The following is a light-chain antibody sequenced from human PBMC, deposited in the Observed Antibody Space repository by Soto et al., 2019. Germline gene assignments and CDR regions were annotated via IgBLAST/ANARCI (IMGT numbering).Light chain of an antibody. V-gene: IGKV3-15*01. J-gene: IGKJ2*01. Sequence: DIVMTQSPGTLSVSPGERATLSCRASQSVSSNLAWYQQKPGQAPRLLIYDATTRATGIPARFSGSVSGTDFTLSSRSLQSEDFAVYFCQQYNTWPPYTLGQGPKLEL. CDR3: QQYNTWPPYT. CDR2: DAT. CDR1: QSVSSN.